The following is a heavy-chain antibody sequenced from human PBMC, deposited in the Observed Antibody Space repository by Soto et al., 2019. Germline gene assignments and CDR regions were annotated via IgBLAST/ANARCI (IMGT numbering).Heavy chain of an antibody. V-gene: IGHV3-21*01. CDR3: AREMSYSNYFDY. CDR1: GFTFSSYS. CDR2: ISSSSSYI. D-gene: IGHD4-4*01. Sequence: EVQLVESGGGLVKPGGSLRLSCAASGFTFSSYSMNWVRQAPGKGLEWVSSISSSSSYIYYADSVKGRFTISRDNAKNSLYLQMNSLRAEDTAVYYCAREMSYSNYFDYWVQGTLVTVSS. J-gene: IGHJ4*02.